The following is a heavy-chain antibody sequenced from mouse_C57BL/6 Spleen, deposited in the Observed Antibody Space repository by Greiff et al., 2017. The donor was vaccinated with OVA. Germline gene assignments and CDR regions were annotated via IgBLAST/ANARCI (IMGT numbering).Heavy chain of an antibody. D-gene: IGHD2-4*01. CDR2: IWSGGST. V-gene: IGHV2-2*01. CDR3: ARNGGLRIYYAMDY. Sequence: VKLMESGPGLVQPSQSLSITCTVSGFSLTSYGVHWVRQSPGKGLEWLGVIWSGGSTDYNAAFISRLSISKDNSKSQVFFKMNSLQADDTAIYYCARNGGLRIYYAMDYWGQGTSVTVSS. J-gene: IGHJ4*01. CDR1: GFSLTSYG.